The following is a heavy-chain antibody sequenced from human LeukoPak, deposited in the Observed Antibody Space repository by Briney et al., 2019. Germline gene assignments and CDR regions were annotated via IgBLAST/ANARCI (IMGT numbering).Heavy chain of an antibody. CDR3: ARVRDYYYYYMDV. CDR1: GFTFDDYA. J-gene: IGHJ6*03. D-gene: IGHD3-3*01. CDR2: ISWDGGST. V-gene: IGHV3-43D*03. Sequence: GGSLRLSCAASGFTFDDYAMHWVRQVPGKGLEWVSLISWDGGSTYYGDSVKGRFTISRDNSKNTLYLQMGSLRAEDMAVYYCARVRDYYYYYMDVWGKGTTVTISS.